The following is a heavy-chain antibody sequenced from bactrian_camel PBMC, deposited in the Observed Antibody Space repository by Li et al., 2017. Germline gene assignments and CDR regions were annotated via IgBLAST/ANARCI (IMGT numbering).Heavy chain of an antibody. V-gene: IGHV3S1*01. Sequence: HVQLVESGGGSVQAGGSLTLSCAAGRYTYNRNCMAWFRQAPGKEREGVARIATGSGNTYYADSVKGRFTISRNSAKRTLYLQMNNLMIEDTAVYFCAADCTFQALLNPGMNSHYWGQGTQVTV. J-gene: IGHJ4*01. CDR3: AADCTFQALLNPGMNSHY. CDR1: RYTYNRNC. D-gene: IGHD3*01. CDR2: IATGSGNT.